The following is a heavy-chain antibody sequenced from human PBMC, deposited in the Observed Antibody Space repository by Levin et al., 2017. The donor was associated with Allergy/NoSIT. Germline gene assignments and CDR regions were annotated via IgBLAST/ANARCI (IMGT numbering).Heavy chain of an antibody. CDR1: GGSISSYY. D-gene: IGHD3-9*01. CDR2: IYYSGST. CDR3: ARGPYYDILTGYSWYFDL. J-gene: IGHJ2*01. Sequence: SETPSLTCTVSGGSISSYYWSWIRQPPGKGLEWIGYIYYSGSTNYNPSLKSRVTISVDTSKNQFSLKLSSVTAADTAVYYCARGPYYDILTGYSWYFDLWGRGTLVTVSS. V-gene: IGHV4-59*01.